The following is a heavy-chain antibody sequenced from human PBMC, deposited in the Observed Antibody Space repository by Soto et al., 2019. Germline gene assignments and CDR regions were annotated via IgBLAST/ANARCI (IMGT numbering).Heavy chain of an antibody. CDR1: GGSFSSYA. D-gene: IGHD2-2*01. CDR2: IIPFSGTV. V-gene: IGHV1-69*01. J-gene: IGHJ5*01. Sequence: QVQLVQSGAEVKKPGSSVKVSCKASGGSFSSYAFTWMRQAPGQGLEWMGGIIPFSGTVNYAQQFQDRLTITADESTSTAYMELSTLRLEDTAVYYCATSPHQLLQRGHWFDSWGQGTLVTVSS. CDR3: ATSPHQLLQRGHWFDS.